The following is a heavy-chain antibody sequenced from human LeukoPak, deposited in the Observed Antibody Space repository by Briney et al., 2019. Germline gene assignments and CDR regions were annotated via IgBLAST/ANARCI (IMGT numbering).Heavy chain of an antibody. J-gene: IGHJ6*03. CDR3: ARGRYDFWSGYYKRPRTYYYYYMDV. CDR1: GYTFTSYD. V-gene: IGHV1-8*01. Sequence: ASVKVSCKASGYTFTSYDINWVRQATGQGLEWMGWMNPNSGNTGYAQKFQGRVTMTRNTSISTAYMELSSLRSEDTAVYYCARGRYDFWSGYYKRPRTYYYYYMDVWGKGTTVTVSS. CDR2: MNPNSGNT. D-gene: IGHD3-3*01.